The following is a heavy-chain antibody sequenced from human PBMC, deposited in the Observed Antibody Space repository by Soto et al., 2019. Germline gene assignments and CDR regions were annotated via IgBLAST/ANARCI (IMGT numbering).Heavy chain of an antibody. D-gene: IGHD2-8*02. J-gene: IGHJ3*02. Sequence: GGSLRLSCAASGFICSSYDMSWVRQAPGKGLEWVSTILVDGRTFYVDSVKGRFTISRDSSQNTVYLQMNSLTAGDTALYYCAKATATGGGAFDICGQGTMVPASS. CDR1: GFICSSYD. CDR2: ILVDGRT. CDR3: AKATATGGGAFDI. V-gene: IGHV3-23*01.